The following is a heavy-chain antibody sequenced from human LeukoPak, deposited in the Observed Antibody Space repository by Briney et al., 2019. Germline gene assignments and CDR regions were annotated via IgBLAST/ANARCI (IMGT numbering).Heavy chain of an antibody. D-gene: IGHD2-21*01. Sequence: PSETLSLTCAVYGGSFSGYYWSWIRQPPGKGLEWIGEINHSGSTHYNPSLKSRVTISVDTSKNQFSLKLSSVTAADTAVYYCARSSYFPPRTPNYWGQGTLVTVSS. V-gene: IGHV4-34*01. CDR2: INHSGST. CDR3: ARSSYFPPRTPNY. J-gene: IGHJ4*02. CDR1: GGSFSGYY.